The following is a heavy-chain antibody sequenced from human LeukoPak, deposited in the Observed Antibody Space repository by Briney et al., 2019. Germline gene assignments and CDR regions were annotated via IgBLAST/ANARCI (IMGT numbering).Heavy chain of an antibody. J-gene: IGHJ6*03. D-gene: IGHD3-10*01. V-gene: IGHV3-66*04. CDR1: GFNLSTNY. CDR2: IYSGGST. Sequence: GSLRLSCAASGFNLSTNYMSWVRQAPGKGLEWVSVIYSGGSTYYADSVKGRFTISRDNSRNTLHLQMNSLRAEDTAVYYCARRGSGSSGYYYYYYMDVWGKGTSVTISS. CDR3: ARRGSGSSGYYYYYYMDV.